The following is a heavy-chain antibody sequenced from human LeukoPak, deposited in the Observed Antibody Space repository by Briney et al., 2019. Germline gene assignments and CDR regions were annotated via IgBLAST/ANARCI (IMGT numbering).Heavy chain of an antibody. Sequence: PRGSLRLPCVVSGIPFSDYYMNWIRQAPGKGPEGISYISRSSSFTDYADSVKGRYTISRDNSKNTLYLQMNSLRAEDTAVYYCAKDLGDGPTIFYWGQGTLVTVSS. CDR2: ISRSSSFT. J-gene: IGHJ4*02. CDR1: GIPFSDYY. V-gene: IGHV3-11*05. CDR3: AKDLGDGPTIFY. D-gene: IGHD3-10*01.